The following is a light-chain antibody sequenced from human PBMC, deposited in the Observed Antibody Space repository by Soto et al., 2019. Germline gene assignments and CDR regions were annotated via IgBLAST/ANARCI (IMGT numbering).Light chain of an antibody. Sequence: DIQMTQSPSSQSASVGDRVTITCRASQGISNYLAWYQQRPGKVPKLLIYAASTLQSGVPSRFSGSGSGTDLTLTISSLLPEDVATYYCQNLDSAAFTFGPGTKVDIK. J-gene: IGKJ3*01. V-gene: IGKV1-27*01. CDR3: QNLDSAAFT. CDR2: AAS. CDR1: QGISNY.